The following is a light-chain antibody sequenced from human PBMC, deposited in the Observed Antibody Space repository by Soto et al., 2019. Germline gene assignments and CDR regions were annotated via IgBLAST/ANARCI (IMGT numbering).Light chain of an antibody. CDR3: MQVLQTWT. V-gene: IGKV2-28*01. CDR2: LGS. Sequence: DIVMTQSPLSLPVTPGEPASISCRSSQSLLHSNGYNYLDWYLQKPGQSPQLLIYLGSNRASGVPDRFSGSGSGTDFTLKISRVEADDVGVYYCMQVLQTWTFGQGTKVDIK. J-gene: IGKJ1*01. CDR1: QSLLHSNGYNY.